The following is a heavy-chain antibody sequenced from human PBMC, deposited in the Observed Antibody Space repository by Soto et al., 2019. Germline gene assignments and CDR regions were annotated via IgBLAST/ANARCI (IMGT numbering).Heavy chain of an antibody. CDR2: FESGGSI. J-gene: IGHJ4*02. CDR1: GFSVRTNY. D-gene: IGHD3-10*01. Sequence: GGSLRLSCVASGFSVRTNYMTWVRQAPGKGLEWVSVFESGGSIYYADSVKGRFIISRDNSKNTLDLQMNNLRAEDTAVYYCARAGVTPDFFDYWGQGTLVTVYS. V-gene: IGHV3-53*01. CDR3: ARAGVTPDFFDY.